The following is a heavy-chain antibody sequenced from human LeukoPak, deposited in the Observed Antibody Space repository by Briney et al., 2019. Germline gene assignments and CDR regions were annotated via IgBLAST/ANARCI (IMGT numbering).Heavy chain of an antibody. J-gene: IGHJ6*02. CDR2: IIPILGIA. CDR1: GGTFSSYA. CDR3: ARSHSGYDWRSDYYGMDV. V-gene: IGHV1-69*04. Sequence: ASVKVSCKASGGTFSSYAISWVRQAPGQGLEWMGRIIPILGIANYAQKFQGRVTITADKSTSTAYMELSSLRSEDTAVYYCARSHSGYDWRSDYYGMDVWGQGTTVTVSS. D-gene: IGHD5-12*01.